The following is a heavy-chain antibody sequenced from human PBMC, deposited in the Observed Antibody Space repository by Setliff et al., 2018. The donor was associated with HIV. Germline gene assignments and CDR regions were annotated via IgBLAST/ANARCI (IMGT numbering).Heavy chain of an antibody. J-gene: IGHJ6*02. V-gene: IGHV4-59*11. D-gene: IGHD3-10*01. Sequence: SETLSLTCTVSGGSISTHYWSWIRQPPGKGLEWIGYIYYSGSTNYNPSLKSRITISADTSKNQFSLKLSSVTAADTAVYYCARALYLNYYGSGSYYTPYYYYGMDVWGQGTTVTVSS. CDR3: ARALYLNYYGSGSYYTPYYYYGMDV. CDR1: GGSISTHY. CDR2: IYYSGST.